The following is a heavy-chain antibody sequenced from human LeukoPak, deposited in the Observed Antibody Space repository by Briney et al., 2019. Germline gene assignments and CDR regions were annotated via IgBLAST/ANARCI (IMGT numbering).Heavy chain of an antibody. CDR3: ARQGSWIYGRPNWFDP. Sequence: GEALKISCKGSGYSFTIYWIGWVRQMPGKGLEWMVIIYPGDSDTRYSPSFQGQVTISLDKSISTTYLQWSSLKGSSTGVYYCARQGSWIYGRPNWFDPWGQGTMVIVSS. D-gene: IGHD4-17*01. CDR2: IYPGDSDT. V-gene: IGHV5-51*01. CDR1: GYSFTIYW. J-gene: IGHJ5*02.